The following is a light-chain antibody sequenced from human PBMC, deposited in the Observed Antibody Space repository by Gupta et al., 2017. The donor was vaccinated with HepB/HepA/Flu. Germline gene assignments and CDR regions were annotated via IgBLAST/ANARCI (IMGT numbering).Light chain of an antibody. Sequence: IVLTQSPATLSLSPGERATLSCRASQSVSSYLARYQQKPGQAPRLLIYDASNRDTGIPARFSGSGYGKDFTLTISSREPEDFAVYYCQQRSNWPPPTFGPGTRMEIK. J-gene: IGKJ5*01. CDR1: QSVSSY. V-gene: IGKV3-11*01. CDR3: QQRSNWPPPT. CDR2: DAS.